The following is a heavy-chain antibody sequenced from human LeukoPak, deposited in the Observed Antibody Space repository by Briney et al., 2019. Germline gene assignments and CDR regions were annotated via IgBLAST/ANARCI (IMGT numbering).Heavy chain of an antibody. CDR2: ISYDGRHK. CDR3: ARGRVLVVAASNFIDY. V-gene: IGHV3-30*14. J-gene: IGHJ4*02. D-gene: IGHD2-15*01. Sequence: PGGSLRLSCAASGFTFSTYAMHWVGQAPGKGLEWVAVISYDGRHKYYADSVKGRFTISRDNSKNTLYLQMNSLRAADTAVYYCARGRVLVVAASNFIDYCGQGTLVTVSS. CDR1: GFTFSTYA.